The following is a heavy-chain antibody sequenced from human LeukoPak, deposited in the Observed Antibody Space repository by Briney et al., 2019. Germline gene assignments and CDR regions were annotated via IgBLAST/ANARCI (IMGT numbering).Heavy chain of an antibody. V-gene: IGHV3-7*01. CDR1: GFTFSSYW. Sequence: PGGSLRLSCAASGFTFSSYWMSWVRQAPGKGLEWVANIKQDGSEKYYVDSVKGRFTISRDNAKNSLYLQMNSLRAEDTAVYYCAREGSSTRIWSYGAPNNWFDPWGQGTLVTVSS. CDR3: AREGSSTRIWSYGAPNNWFDP. D-gene: IGHD1-26*01. CDR2: IKQDGSEK. J-gene: IGHJ5*02.